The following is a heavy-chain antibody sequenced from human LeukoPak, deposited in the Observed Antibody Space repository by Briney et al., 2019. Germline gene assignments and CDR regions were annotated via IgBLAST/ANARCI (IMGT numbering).Heavy chain of an antibody. J-gene: IGHJ5*02. V-gene: IGHV1-2*02. CDR1: GYTFIAYY. Sequence: ASVKVSSKTSGYTFIAYYLHWVRQAPGQGLEWMGWLNPGPGGTLYAQKFQGRVTMTRDTSISTAYMELSRLRSDDTAVYYCASEGLSGFDPWGQGTLVTVSS. CDR2: LNPGPGGT. CDR3: ASEGLSGFDP.